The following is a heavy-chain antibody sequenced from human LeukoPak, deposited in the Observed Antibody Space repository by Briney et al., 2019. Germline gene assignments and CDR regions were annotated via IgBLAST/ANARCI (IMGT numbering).Heavy chain of an antibody. CDR3: AKAGKFGSVRLVYFDF. D-gene: IGHD3-10*01. CDR2: ISGSGGSP. Sequence: PGGSLRLSCAASGFTFSSYAMSWVHQAPGKGLEWVSAISGSGGSPYYADSVRGRFTISRDNSKNTLSLQMNSLRAEDTAVYFCAKAGKFGSVRLVYFDFWGQGTLVTVSS. CDR1: GFTFSSYA. J-gene: IGHJ4*02. V-gene: IGHV3-23*01.